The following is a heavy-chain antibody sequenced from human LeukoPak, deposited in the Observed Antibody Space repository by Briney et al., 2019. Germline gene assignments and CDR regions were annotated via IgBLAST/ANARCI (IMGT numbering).Heavy chain of an antibody. D-gene: IGHD6-13*01. V-gene: IGHV3-23*01. CDR2: ISGSGGST. CDR3: VKGEVRAAAGTGFDY. CDR1: GFTFSSYA. J-gene: IGHJ4*02. Sequence: GGSLRLSCAASGFTFSSYAMSWVRQAPGKGLEWVSAISGSGGSTYYADSVKGRFTVSRDSSKNTLYLQMNSLRAEDTAVYHCVKGEVRAAAGTGFDYWGQGTLVTVSS.